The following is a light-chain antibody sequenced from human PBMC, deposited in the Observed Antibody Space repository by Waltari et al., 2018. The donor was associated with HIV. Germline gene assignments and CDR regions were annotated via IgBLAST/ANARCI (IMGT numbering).Light chain of an antibody. J-gene: IGLJ3*02. CDR2: RNV. V-gene: IGLV1-40*01. CDR3: QSYDTSLGGWV. CDR1: RTNIGAGYD. Sequence: QSVLTQPPSVSGAPGQRVTISCTGSRTNIGAGYDVHWYQQLPGTAPKLLIFRNVNRPSGFPDRFSGSKSGTSASLAITVLQAEDEADFYCQSYDTSLGGWVFGGGTKLTVL.